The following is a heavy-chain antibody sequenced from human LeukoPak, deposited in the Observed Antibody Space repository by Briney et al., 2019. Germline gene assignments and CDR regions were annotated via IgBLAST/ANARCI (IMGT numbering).Heavy chain of an antibody. Sequence: GGSLRLSCAASGFTFSSYGMHWVRQAPGKGLEWVAFIRYDGSNKYYADSVKGRFTISRDNSKNTLYLQMNSLRAEDTAVYYCAKETEYYDFWSGSPPDYWGQGTLVTVSS. V-gene: IGHV3-30*02. D-gene: IGHD3-3*01. J-gene: IGHJ4*02. CDR2: IRYDGSNK. CDR3: AKETEYYDFWSGSPPDY. CDR1: GFTFSSYG.